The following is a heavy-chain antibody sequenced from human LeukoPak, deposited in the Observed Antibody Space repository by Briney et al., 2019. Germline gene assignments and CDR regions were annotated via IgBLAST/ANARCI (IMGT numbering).Heavy chain of an antibody. V-gene: IGHV3-53*01. CDR2: IYSGGST. Sequence: GGSLRLSCAASGFTVSSNYMSWVRQAPGKGLEWVSVIYSGGSTYYADSVKGRFTISRDNSKNTLYLQMNSLRAEDTAVYYCESGSGSYRTPYYYMDVWGTGTTFTASS. J-gene: IGHJ6*03. CDR1: GFTVSSNY. D-gene: IGHD3-10*01. CDR3: ESGSGSYRTPYYYMDV.